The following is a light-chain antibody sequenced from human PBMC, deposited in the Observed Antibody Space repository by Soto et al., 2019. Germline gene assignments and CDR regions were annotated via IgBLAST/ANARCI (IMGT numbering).Light chain of an antibody. CDR2: GAS. Sequence: EIVLTQSPGTLSLSPGERATLSCRASHSVSSSYLAWYQQKPGQAPRLLIYGASSGATGIPDRFSGSGSGTDVTLTISRLEPEDFAVYYCQQGNAWPWTFGQGTKMDIK. CDR1: HSVSSSY. J-gene: IGKJ1*01. V-gene: IGKV3-20*01. CDR3: QQGNAWPWT.